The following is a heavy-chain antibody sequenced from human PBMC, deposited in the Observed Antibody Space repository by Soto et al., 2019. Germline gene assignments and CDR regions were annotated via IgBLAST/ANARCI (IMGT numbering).Heavy chain of an antibody. Sequence: ASVKVSCKASGYTFTSYAMHWVRQAPGQRLEWMGWINAGNGNTKYSQKFQGRVTITRDTSASTAYMELSSLRSEDTAAYYCARVQRTSSGIRDAFDIWGQGTMVTVSS. J-gene: IGHJ3*02. CDR1: GYTFTSYA. V-gene: IGHV1-3*01. D-gene: IGHD3-22*01. CDR3: ARVQRTSSGIRDAFDI. CDR2: INAGNGNT.